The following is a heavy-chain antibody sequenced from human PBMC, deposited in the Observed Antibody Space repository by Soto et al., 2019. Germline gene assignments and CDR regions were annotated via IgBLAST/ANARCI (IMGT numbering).Heavy chain of an antibody. J-gene: IGHJ4*02. Sequence: PGGSLRLSCAASGFTFSSYGMHWVRQAPGKGLEWVAVISYDGSNKYYADSVKGRFTISRDNSKNTLYLQMNSLRAEDTAVYYCAKVGSDGYNYLVDYFDYWGQGTLVTVSS. D-gene: IGHD5-12*01. V-gene: IGHV3-30*18. CDR3: AKVGSDGYNYLVDYFDY. CDR1: GFTFSSYG. CDR2: ISYDGSNK.